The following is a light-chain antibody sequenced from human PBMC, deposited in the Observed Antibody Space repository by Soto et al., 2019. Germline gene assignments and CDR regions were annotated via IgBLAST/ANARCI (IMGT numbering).Light chain of an antibody. CDR2: GAS. CDR1: QSANSNF. Sequence: EIVLTQSPGTLSLSPGERATLSCRASQSANSNFLAWYQQKPGQAPRLLIYGASNRATGIPDRFSGSGSGTDFTLTISSLEPEDFAVYYCQQYGSSLYTFGQGTKLEI. J-gene: IGKJ2*01. CDR3: QQYGSSLYT. V-gene: IGKV3-20*01.